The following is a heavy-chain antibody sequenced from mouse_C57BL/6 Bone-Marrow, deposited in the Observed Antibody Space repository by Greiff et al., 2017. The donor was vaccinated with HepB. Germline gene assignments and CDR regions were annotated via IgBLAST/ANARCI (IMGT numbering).Heavy chain of an antibody. V-gene: IGHV1-77*01. D-gene: IGHD4-1*01. CDR2: MGPGSGST. CDR1: GYTFTDYY. Sequence: QVQLKESGAELVKPGASVKISCKASGYTFTDYYINWVKQRPGQGLARIGKMGPGSGSTYYNERFKGTATLTADKSSSTAYMQLSSLTSEDAAVYFCAENWDGYAMDYWGQGTSVTVSS. CDR3: AENWDGYAMDY. J-gene: IGHJ4*01.